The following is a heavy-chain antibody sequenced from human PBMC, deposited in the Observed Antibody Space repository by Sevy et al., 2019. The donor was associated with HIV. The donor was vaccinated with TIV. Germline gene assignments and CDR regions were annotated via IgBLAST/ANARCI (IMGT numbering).Heavy chain of an antibody. Sequence: GESLKISCAASGFTFSYYSMHWVRQAPGKGLEWVATISLDGSNKHYADSVKGRFTISRDNAKNSLYLQMNSLRAEDTAVYYCARDPNWGESWRNFDYWGQGTLVTVSS. CDR3: ARDPNWGESWRNFDY. D-gene: IGHD7-27*01. CDR2: ISLDGSNK. J-gene: IGHJ4*02. CDR1: GFTFSYYS. V-gene: IGHV3-30*04.